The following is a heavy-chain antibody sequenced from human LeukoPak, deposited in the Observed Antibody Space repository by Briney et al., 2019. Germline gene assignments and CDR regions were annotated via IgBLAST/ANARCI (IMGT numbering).Heavy chain of an antibody. Sequence: SETLSLTCAVYGGSFSGYYWSWIRQPPGKGLEWIGEINHSGSTNYNPSLKSRVTISVDTSKNQFSLKLSSVTAADTAVYYCASVSWFPGTSYYYMDVWGKGTTVTVSS. V-gene: IGHV4-34*01. CDR3: ASVSWFPGTSYYYMDV. CDR1: GGSFSGYY. D-gene: IGHD1-1*01. J-gene: IGHJ6*03. CDR2: INHSGST.